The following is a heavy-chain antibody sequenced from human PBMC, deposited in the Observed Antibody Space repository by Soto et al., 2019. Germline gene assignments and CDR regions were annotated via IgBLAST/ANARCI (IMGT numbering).Heavy chain of an antibody. V-gene: IGHV4-31*03. CDR3: ARDYYSSPLAMDV. J-gene: IGHJ6*02. Sequence: QVQLQESGPGLVKPSQTLSLTCTVSGDSISSGGYYWSWIRQHPGKGLEWIGYITYIGTTYYNPAIKSRGTISVDTSKNQFSLILRSVTAADAAVYYCARDYYSSPLAMDVWGQGTTVTVSS. D-gene: IGHD3-10*01. CDR2: ITYIGTT. CDR1: GDSISSGGYY.